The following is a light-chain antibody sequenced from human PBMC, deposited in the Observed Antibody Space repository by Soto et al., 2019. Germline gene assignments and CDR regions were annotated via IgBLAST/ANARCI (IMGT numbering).Light chain of an antibody. CDR3: QQYNTWPPMA. CDR2: GAS. V-gene: IGKV3-15*01. CDR1: QSVSSN. J-gene: IGKJ1*01. Sequence: EIVMTQSPATLSVSPGERATLSCRASQSVSSNLAWYQQKPGQAPRLLIYGASTRATGIPARFSGSGSGTEFTVTISGLQSEDFAVYYCQQYNTWPPMAFGQGTKVEIK.